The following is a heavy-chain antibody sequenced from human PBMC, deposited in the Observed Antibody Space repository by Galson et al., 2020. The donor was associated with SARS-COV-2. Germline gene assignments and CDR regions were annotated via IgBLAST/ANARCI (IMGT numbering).Heavy chain of an antibody. CDR2: IHTAGST. V-gene: IGHV3-53*01. CDR3: ARDYGENYFDY. Sequence: ESPKIPCAASGFTVSSNYMSWVRQAPGKGLEWVSVIHTAGSTHYADSVKGRFTISRDNSKNTMYLQMNSLRAEDTAVYDGARDYGENYFDYWGQGTLVTVSS. D-gene: IGHD4-17*01. J-gene: IGHJ4*02. CDR1: GFTVSSNY.